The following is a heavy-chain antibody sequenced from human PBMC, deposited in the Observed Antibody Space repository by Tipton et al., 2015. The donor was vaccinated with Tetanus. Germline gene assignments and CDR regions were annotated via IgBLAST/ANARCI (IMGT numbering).Heavy chain of an antibody. CDR2: INHSGST. Sequence: TLSLTCTVSGGSISSSSYYWGWIRQPPGKGLEWIGEINHSGSTNYNPSLKSRVTISVDTSKNQFSLKLSSVTAADTAVYYCARVPWYYDSSGYYVDYWGQGTLVTVSS. D-gene: IGHD3-22*01. CDR1: GGSISSSSYY. J-gene: IGHJ4*02. CDR3: ARVPWYYDSSGYYVDY. V-gene: IGHV4-39*07.